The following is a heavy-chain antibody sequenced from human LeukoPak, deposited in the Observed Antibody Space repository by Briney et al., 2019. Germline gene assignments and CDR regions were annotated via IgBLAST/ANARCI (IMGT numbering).Heavy chain of an antibody. CDR2: IYHSGST. D-gene: IGHD2-2*01. CDR3: ARGLRCSSTSCPTGPPFDY. CDR1: GGSFSSGGYS. Sequence: PSETLSLTCAVSGGSFSSGGYSWSWIRQPPGKGLEWIGYIYHSGSTYYNPSLKSRVTISVDRSKNQFSLKLSSVTAADTAVYYCARGLRCSSTSCPTGPPFDYWGQGTLVTVSS. V-gene: IGHV4-30-2*01. J-gene: IGHJ4*02.